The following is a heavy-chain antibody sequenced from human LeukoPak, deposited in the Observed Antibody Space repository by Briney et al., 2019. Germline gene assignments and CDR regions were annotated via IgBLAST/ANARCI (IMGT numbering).Heavy chain of an antibody. Sequence: GGSLRLSCAASGFIFSSYDMHWVRQGTGKGLEWVSSIGSAGDTYYVGSVKGRFTISRENAKKSLYLQMNSLRAEDTAVYYCAKDKSKWLVRGNWFDPWGQGTLVTVSS. D-gene: IGHD6-19*01. J-gene: IGHJ5*02. CDR2: IGSAGDT. CDR1: GFIFSSYD. CDR3: AKDKSKWLVRGNWFDP. V-gene: IGHV3-13*01.